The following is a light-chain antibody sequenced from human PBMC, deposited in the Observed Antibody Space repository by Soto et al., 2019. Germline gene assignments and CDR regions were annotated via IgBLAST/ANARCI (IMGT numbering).Light chain of an antibody. CDR3: SSYTATTTSYV. J-gene: IGLJ1*01. CDR2: DVS. Sequence: QSALAQPASVSESPGQSITISCTGTNSDVGGYNYVSWYQQHPGKVPKLMIYDVSNRPSGVSNRFSGSKSGNTASLTISGLQDEDEADYYCSSYTATTTSYVFGTGTKVTVL. CDR1: NSDVGGYNY. V-gene: IGLV2-14*03.